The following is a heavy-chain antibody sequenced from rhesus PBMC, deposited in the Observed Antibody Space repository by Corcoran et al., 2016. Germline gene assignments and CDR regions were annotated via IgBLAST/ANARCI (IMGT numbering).Heavy chain of an antibody. CDR1: SGSISGYY. V-gene: IGHV4-160*01. D-gene: IGHD6-37*01. J-gene: IGHJ4*01. Sequence: QVQLQESGPGPVKPSETLSLTFAVSSGSISGYYWSWIRPPPGQGVEWIGRIYGSGGSTDYNPSLKSRVTISTDTSKNQFSLKLSSVTAADTAVYFCARRPNSGDWSLDYWGQGVLVTVSS. CDR2: IYGSGGST. CDR3: ARRPNSGDWSLDY.